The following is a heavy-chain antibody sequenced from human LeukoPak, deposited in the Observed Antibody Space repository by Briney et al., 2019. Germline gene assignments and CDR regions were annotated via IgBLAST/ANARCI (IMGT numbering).Heavy chain of an antibody. CDR1: GFTFDNCA. V-gene: IGHV3-43D*03. J-gene: IGHJ4*02. D-gene: IGHD3-22*01. CDR2: ITWDGGST. CDR3: VKVLKPFDASGYFDF. Sequence: GGSLRLSCAASGFTFDNCAMHWVRQAPGKGLEWVSLITWDGGSTYYGGSVKGRFTISRDNRKNSLYLQMHSLRDEDTALYYCVKVLKPFDASGYFDFWGQGTLVTVSS.